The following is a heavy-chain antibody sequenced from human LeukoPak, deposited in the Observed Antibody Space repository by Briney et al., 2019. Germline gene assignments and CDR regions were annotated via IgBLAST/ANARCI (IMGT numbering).Heavy chain of an antibody. CDR3: AKKLPGSVASGADY. D-gene: IGHD3-16*01. CDR2: ISGGTSTI. J-gene: IGHJ4*02. V-gene: IGHV3-48*01. Sequence: GGSLRLSCETSGFTFSTYDMRWVRQAPGKGLECVSYISGGTSTIYYADSVKGRFTISRDNAKNSLFLQMNSLRVEDTAVYYCAKKLPGSVASGADYWGQGTQVTVSS. CDR1: GFTFSTYD.